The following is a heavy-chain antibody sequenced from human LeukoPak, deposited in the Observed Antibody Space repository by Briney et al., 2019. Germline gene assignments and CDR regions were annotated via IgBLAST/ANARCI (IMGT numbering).Heavy chain of an antibody. CDR1: GYTLTELS. Sequence: GSVKVSCKVSGYTLTELSMHWVRQAPGKGLEWMGGFEPEDRETIYAQKFQGRVTMTEDTSTDTAYMELSSRRSEDTAVYYCATGRSEGDDILTGWYYGMDVWGQGTLVTVSS. J-gene: IGHJ6*02. CDR3: ATGRSEGDDILTGWYYGMDV. V-gene: IGHV1-24*01. CDR2: FEPEDRET. D-gene: IGHD3-9*01.